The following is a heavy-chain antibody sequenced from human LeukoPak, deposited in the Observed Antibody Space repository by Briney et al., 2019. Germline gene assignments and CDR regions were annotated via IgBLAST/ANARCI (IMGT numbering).Heavy chain of an antibody. CDR1: GGSISSGDYY. V-gene: IGHV4-30-4*01. CDR3: ARDGRAGYCSSTSCPRAFDI. J-gene: IGHJ3*02. D-gene: IGHD2-2*01. Sequence: SETLSLTCTVSGGSISSGDYYWSWIRQPPGKGLEWIGYISYSGSTYYNPSLKSRVTISLDTSKNQFSLKLSSVTAADTAVYYCARDGRAGYCSSTSCPRAFDIWGQGTMVIVSS. CDR2: ISYSGST.